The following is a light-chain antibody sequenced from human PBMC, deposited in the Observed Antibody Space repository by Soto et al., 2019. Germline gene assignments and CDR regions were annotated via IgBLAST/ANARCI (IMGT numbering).Light chain of an antibody. V-gene: IGLV2-8*01. J-gene: IGLJ1*01. CDR1: SSDVGGYNY. CDR3: SSYAGSNNLRYV. Sequence: QLVLTKPPSASGSPGQSVPISCTGTSSDVGGYNYVSWYQQHPGKAPKLMIYEVSKRPSGVPDRFSGSKSGNTASLTVSGLQAEDEANYYCSSYAGSNNLRYVFGTMTKVTVL. CDR2: EVS.